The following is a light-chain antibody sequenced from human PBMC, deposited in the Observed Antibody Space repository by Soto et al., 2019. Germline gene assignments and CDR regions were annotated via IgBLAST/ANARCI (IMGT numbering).Light chain of an antibody. CDR1: QSISSW. J-gene: IGKJ1*01. CDR2: AAS. V-gene: IGKV1-39*01. CDR3: QQSYSRPPT. Sequence: DIQMTQSPSTLSASLGERVTITCRASQSISSWLAWYQQKPGKAPKVLIFAASSLQSGVPSRFSGSRSGPDFTLTISSLQPEDFATYYCQQSYSRPPTFGQGTKVDIK.